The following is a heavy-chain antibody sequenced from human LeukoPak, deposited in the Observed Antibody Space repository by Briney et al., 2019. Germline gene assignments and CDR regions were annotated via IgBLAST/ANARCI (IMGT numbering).Heavy chain of an antibody. CDR1: GFTFSSYS. V-gene: IGHV3-21*01. CDR2: ISSSSSYI. CDR3: ACSGSYYNTLNWFDP. D-gene: IGHD3-10*02. Sequence: GGSLRLSCAASGFTFSSYSMNWVRQAPGKGLEWVSSISSSSSYIYYADSVKGRFTISRDNAKNSLYLQMNSLRAEDTAVYYRACSGSYYNTLNWFDPWGQGTLVTVSS. J-gene: IGHJ5*02.